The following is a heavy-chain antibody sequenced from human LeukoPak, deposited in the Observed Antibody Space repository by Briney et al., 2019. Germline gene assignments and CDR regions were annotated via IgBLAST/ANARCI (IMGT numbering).Heavy chain of an antibody. J-gene: IGHJ4*02. D-gene: IGHD3-22*01. CDR1: GFTFTKFA. V-gene: IGHV3-23*01. CDR2: IGVGGTT. CDR3: AKAQGYYDC. Sequence: GGSLRLSCAASGFTFTKFAMNGGPKAPGKGLEWVSGIGVGGTTYYADSVKGRFTISRDTSKNTLYLQMNSLRAEDTAVYYCAKAQGYYDCWGQGTLVTVSS.